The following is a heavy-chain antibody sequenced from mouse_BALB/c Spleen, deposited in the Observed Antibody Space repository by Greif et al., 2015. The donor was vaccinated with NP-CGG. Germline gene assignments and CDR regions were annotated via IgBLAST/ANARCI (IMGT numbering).Heavy chain of an antibody. CDR3: ARRTGTEAMDY. CDR1: GYTFTDYY. CDR2: IYPGSGNT. J-gene: IGHJ4*01. D-gene: IGHD4-1*01. Sequence: QVQLQQPGPELVKPGASVKISCKASGYTFTDYYINWVKQKPGQGLEWIGWIYPGSGNTKYNEKFKGKATLTVDISSSTAYMQFSSRTSEDTAVYFCARRTGTEAMDYWGQGTSVTVSS. V-gene: IGHV1-84*02.